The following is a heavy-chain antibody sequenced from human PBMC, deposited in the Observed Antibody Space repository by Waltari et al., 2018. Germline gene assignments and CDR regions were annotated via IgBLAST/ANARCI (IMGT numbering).Heavy chain of an antibody. J-gene: IGHJ4*02. CDR2: INPNSGAT. D-gene: IGHD3-22*01. CDR3: AANGEEDNDSSGYYPGY. Sequence: QVQLMQSGAEGKKPGASVKVSCKAYGYTFTGYYKHLVRQAPGQGPEWMGWINPNSGATTYARNFRARVTMTRDTSISTAYMELRRLKSDDTAVYYCAANGEEDNDSSGYYPGYWGQGTLVTVSS. CDR1: GYTFTGYY. V-gene: IGHV1-2*02.